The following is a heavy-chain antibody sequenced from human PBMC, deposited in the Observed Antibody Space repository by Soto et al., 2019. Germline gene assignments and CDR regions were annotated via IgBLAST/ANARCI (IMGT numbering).Heavy chain of an antibody. CDR3: AKDREWLRTVFDY. V-gene: IGHV3-23*01. CDR1: GFTFSSYA. CDR2: ISGSGGST. D-gene: IGHD5-12*01. Sequence: TGGSLRLACAASGFTFSSYAMSWVRQAPGKGLEWVSAISGSGGSTYCADSVKGRFTISRDNSKNTLYLQMNSLRAEDTAVYYCAKDREWLRTVFDYWGQGTLVTVSS. J-gene: IGHJ4*02.